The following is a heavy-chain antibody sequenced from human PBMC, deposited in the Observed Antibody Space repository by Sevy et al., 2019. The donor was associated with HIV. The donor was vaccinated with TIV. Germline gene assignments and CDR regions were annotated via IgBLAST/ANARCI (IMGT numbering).Heavy chain of an antibody. Sequence: ASVKVSCKVSGYTLSELSIHWVRQAPGKGLEWMGRFDPKEGETIYAQKFQGRVTLTEDKSTDTAYTELRSLKTEDTAVYYCATIQDYYEDSCGYLDFWGQGTLVTVSS. CDR1: GYTLSELS. J-gene: IGHJ4*02. CDR2: FDPKEGET. D-gene: IGHD3-22*01. V-gene: IGHV1-24*01. CDR3: ATIQDYYEDSCGYLDF.